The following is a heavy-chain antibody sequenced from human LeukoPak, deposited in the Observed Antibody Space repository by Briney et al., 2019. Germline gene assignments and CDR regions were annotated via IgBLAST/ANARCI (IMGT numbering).Heavy chain of an antibody. CDR2: ISGSGGST. CDR1: GFTFSSYA. J-gene: IGHJ5*02. V-gene: IGHV3-23*01. D-gene: IGHD2-21*02. Sequence: PGGSLRLSCAASGFTFSSYAMSWVRQAPGKGLEWVSAISGSGGSTYYADSVKGRFTISRDNSKNTLYLQMNSLRAEDTAVYYCAKDSVVVVTAGPNWFDPWGQGTLVTVSS. CDR3: AKDSVVVVTAGPNWFDP.